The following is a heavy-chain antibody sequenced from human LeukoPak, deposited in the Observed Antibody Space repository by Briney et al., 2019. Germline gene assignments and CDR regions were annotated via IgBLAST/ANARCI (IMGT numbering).Heavy chain of an antibody. D-gene: IGHD6-6*01. CDR1: GGSVRRGNYY. CDR3: ARWSGSVTARNYYYYMDV. CDR2: IYTSGTT. V-gene: IGHV4-61*02. J-gene: IGHJ6*03. Sequence: SQTLSHTCTVSGGSVRRGNYYWTWIRQPAGSGLEWIGRIYTSGTTDYNPSLRTRVTISVDASRNQFSLNLSSVTAADTAVYYCARWSGSVTARNYYYYMDVWGERTTVTVSS.